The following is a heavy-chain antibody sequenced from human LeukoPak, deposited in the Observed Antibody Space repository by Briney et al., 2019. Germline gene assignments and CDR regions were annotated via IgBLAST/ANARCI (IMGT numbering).Heavy chain of an antibody. J-gene: IGHJ4*02. CDR1: GYTFTGYY. D-gene: IGHD4-11*01. CDR3: ARGTESIYYSNYFAANTGYYFDY. Sequence: GASVKVSCKASGYTFTGYYMHWVRQAPGQGLEWMGWINPNSGGTNYAQKFQGRVTMTRDTSISTAYMELSSLRSEDTAVYYCARGTESIYYSNYFAANTGYYFDYWGQGTLVTVSS. V-gene: IGHV1-2*02. CDR2: INPNSGGT.